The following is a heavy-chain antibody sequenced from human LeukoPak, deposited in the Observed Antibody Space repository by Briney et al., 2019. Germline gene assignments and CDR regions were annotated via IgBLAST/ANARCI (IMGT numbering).Heavy chain of an antibody. CDR3: ARSPVGVREKHDF. J-gene: IGHJ4*02. Sequence: GASVKVSCKASGYTFTSYDINWVRQATGQGLEWMGWMNPTSRHTGYAQNFQGRVTTTRDTSISTAYMELNSLTSEDTAVYYCARSPVGVREKHDFWGQGTLNIVFS. D-gene: IGHD3-10*01. CDR1: GYTFTSYD. CDR2: MNPTSRHT. V-gene: IGHV1-8*01.